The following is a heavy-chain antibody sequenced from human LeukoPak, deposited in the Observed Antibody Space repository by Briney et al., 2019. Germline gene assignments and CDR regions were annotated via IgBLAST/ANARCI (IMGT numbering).Heavy chain of an antibody. D-gene: IGHD6-6*01. Sequence: GGSLRLSCAASGFTFSSYAMSWVRQAPGKGLEWVSAISGSGGSTYYADSVKGRFTISRDNSKNTLYLQMNSLRAEDTAVYYCAKGTWSIAARKSAFDIWGQGTMVTVSS. CDR1: GFTFSSYA. CDR2: ISGSGGST. V-gene: IGHV3-23*01. J-gene: IGHJ3*02. CDR3: AKGTWSIAARKSAFDI.